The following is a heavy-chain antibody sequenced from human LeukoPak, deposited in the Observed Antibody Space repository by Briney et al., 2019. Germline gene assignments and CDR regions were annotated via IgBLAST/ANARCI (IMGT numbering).Heavy chain of an antibody. Sequence: SETLSLTCTVSGGSISSYYWTWIRQPPGKGLEWIGYIYSSGSTNYNPSLKSRITISVDTSKNQFSLKLSSVTAADTAVYYCARHFLVAGTSNWFDPWGQGTLVTVSS. D-gene: IGHD6-19*01. CDR1: GGSISSYY. CDR2: IYSSGST. CDR3: ARHFLVAGTSNWFDP. J-gene: IGHJ5*02. V-gene: IGHV4-59*08.